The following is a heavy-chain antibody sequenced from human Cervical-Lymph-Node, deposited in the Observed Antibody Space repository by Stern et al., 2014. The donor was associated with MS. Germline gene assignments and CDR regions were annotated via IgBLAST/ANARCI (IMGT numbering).Heavy chain of an antibody. CDR3: ARGLLGSENAFDI. CDR1: GYTFTSYG. J-gene: IGHJ3*02. Sequence: QVQLVQSGDEVKKPGASVKVSCKASGYTFTSYGISCGRQAPGQGLEWKGWSSAYNVNTNYAQMLQCVVTMTADTSTSTAYMELRSLRSDDTAVYYCARGLLGSENAFDIWGQGTMVTVSS. D-gene: IGHD2-15*01. V-gene: IGHV1-18*01. CDR2: SSAYNVNT.